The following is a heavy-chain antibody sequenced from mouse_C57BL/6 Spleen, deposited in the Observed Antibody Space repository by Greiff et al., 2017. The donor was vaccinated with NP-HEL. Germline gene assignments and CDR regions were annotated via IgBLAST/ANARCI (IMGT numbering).Heavy chain of an antibody. CDR2: INPSSGYI. V-gene: IGHV1-7*01. D-gene: IGHD2-5*01. CDR1: GYTFTSYW. J-gene: IGHJ3*01. CDR3: ARSSSYYSNYDWFAY. Sequence: VQLQQSGAELAKPGASVKLSCKASGYTFTSYWMHWVKQRPGQGLEWIGYINPSSGYIKYNQKFKDKATLTADKSSSTAYMQLSSLTYEDSAVYYYARSSSYYSNYDWFAYGGQGTLVTVSA.